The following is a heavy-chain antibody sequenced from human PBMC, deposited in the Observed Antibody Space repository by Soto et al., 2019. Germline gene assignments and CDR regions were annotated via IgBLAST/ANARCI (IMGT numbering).Heavy chain of an antibody. CDR1: GYTFTGYY. Sequence: VASVKVSCKASGYTFTGYYMHWVRQAPGQGLEWMGWINPNSGGTNYAQKFQGRVTMTRDTSISTAYMELSRLRFDDTAVYYCAREIYSSGQPQSYGMDVWGQGTTVTVSS. J-gene: IGHJ6*02. CDR3: AREIYSSGQPQSYGMDV. CDR2: INPNSGGT. V-gene: IGHV1-2*02. D-gene: IGHD6-19*01.